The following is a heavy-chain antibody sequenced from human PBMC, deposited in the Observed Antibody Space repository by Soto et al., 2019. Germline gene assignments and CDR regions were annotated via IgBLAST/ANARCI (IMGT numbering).Heavy chain of an antibody. Sequence: SETLSLTCTVSGGSISSSGSYWGWVRQPPGKGLEWIVSFYYTGGTYSTYYNPSLKSRVTISIDMTNNHVSLILNSVTAADTAVYYCARVGPWVPYYYDSSPYTFENWFDPWGQGTLVTVSS. CDR1: GGSISSSGSY. J-gene: IGHJ5*02. CDR2: FYYTGGTYST. D-gene: IGHD3-22*01. V-gene: IGHV4-39*02. CDR3: ARVGPWVPYYYDSSPYTFENWFDP.